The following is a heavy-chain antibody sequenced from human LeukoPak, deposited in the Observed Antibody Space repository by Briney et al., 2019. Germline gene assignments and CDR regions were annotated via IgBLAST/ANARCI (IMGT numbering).Heavy chain of an antibody. V-gene: IGHV3-74*01. CDR3: AKDSVAAAARGDAFDI. D-gene: IGHD6-13*01. J-gene: IGHJ3*02. CDR2: IRSDGSDT. CDR1: GFTFSDTW. Sequence: PGGSLRLSCAASGFTFSDTWMHWVRQAPGEGLVWVSRIRSDGSDTRYAESVKGRFTISRDNSKNTLYVQMNSLRAEDTAVYYCAKDSVAAAARGDAFDIWGQGTMVTVSS.